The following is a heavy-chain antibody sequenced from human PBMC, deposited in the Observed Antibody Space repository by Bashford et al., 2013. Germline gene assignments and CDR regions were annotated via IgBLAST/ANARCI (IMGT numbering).Heavy chain of an antibody. CDR1: VGPSVVTT. CDR2: INHSGST. V-gene: IGHV4-34*01. D-gene: IGHD7-27*01. CDR3: ARFISGVPPIDI. J-gene: IGHJ3*02. Sequence: SETLSLTCAVYVGPSVVTTGAGSARPPREGGVEWIGEINHSGSTNYNPSLKSRVTISVDTSKNQFSLKLRSEDTAIYYCARFISGVPPIDIWGQGTLVTVSS.